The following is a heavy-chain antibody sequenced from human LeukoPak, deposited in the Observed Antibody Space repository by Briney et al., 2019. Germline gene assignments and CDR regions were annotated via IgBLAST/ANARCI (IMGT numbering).Heavy chain of an antibody. CDR1: GYTFTAYH. J-gene: IGHJ4*02. CDR3: ARVPTDSSGWYHLDY. CDR2: INPSGGST. V-gene: IGHV1-46*01. Sequence: ASVKVSCKASGYTFTAYHIHWVRQAPGQGLEWMGTINPSGGSTTYAQKFQGRVAMTSDTSTSTVYMELSSLRSDDTAVYFCARVPTDSSGWYHLDYWGQGTLVTVSS. D-gene: IGHD6-19*01.